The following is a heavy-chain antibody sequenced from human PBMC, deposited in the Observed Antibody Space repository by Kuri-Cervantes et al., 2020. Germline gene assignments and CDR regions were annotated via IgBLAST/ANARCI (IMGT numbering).Heavy chain of an antibody. V-gene: IGHV4-59*12. CDR2: INHSGST. CDR1: GGSISSYY. Sequence: GSLRLSCTVSGGSISSYYWSWIRQPPGKGLEWIGEINHSGSTNYNPSLKSRVTISVDTSKNQFSLKLSSVTAADTAVYYCAKVRRVNYYFDYWGQGTLVTVSS. CDR3: AKVRRVNYYFDY. J-gene: IGHJ4*02. D-gene: IGHD1-20*01.